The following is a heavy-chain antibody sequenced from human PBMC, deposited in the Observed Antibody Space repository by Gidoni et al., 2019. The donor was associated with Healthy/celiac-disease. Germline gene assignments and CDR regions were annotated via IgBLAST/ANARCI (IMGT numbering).Heavy chain of an antibody. CDR3: ARWGIVVVITQDDAFDI. J-gene: IGHJ3*02. V-gene: IGHV4-39*07. CDR2: IYYSGST. CDR1: GGSISSSSYY. Sequence: QLQLQESGPGLVKPSETLSLTCTVSGGSISSSSYYWGWIRQPPGKGLEWIGSIYYSGSTYYNPSLKSRVTISVDTSKNQFSLKLSSVTAADTAVYYCARWGIVVVITQDDAFDIWGQGTMVTVSS. D-gene: IGHD3-22*01.